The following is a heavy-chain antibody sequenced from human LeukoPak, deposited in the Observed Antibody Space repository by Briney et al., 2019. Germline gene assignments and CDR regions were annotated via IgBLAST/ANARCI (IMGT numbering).Heavy chain of an antibody. CDR1: GYTFTSYG. CDR2: INPNSGGT. CDR3: ARGGKWFDP. D-gene: IGHD3-10*01. V-gene: IGHV1-2*02. Sequence: GASVKVSCKASGYTFTSYGISWVRQAPGQGLEWMGWINPNSGGTNYAQKFQGRVTMTRDTSISTAYMELSRLRSDDTAVYYCARGGKWFDPWGQGTLVTVSS. J-gene: IGHJ5*02.